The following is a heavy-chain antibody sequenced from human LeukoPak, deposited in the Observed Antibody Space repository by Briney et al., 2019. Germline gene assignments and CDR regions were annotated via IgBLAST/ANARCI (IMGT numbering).Heavy chain of an antibody. CDR2: ISSSSSYI. D-gene: IGHD3-10*01. J-gene: IGHJ4*02. Sequence: GGSLRLSCAASGFTFSSYSMDWVRQAPGKGLEWVSSISSSSSYIYYADSVKGRFTISRDNAKNSLYLQMNSLRAEDTAVYYCASSLTYYYGSGSYSDYWGQGTLVTVSS. CDR1: GFTFSSYS. CDR3: ASSLTYYYGSGSYSDY. V-gene: IGHV3-21*01.